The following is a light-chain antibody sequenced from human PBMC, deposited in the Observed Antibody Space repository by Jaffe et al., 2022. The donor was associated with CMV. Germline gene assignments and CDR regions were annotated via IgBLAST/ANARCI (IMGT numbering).Light chain of an antibody. V-gene: IGKV3-11*01. CDR2: DAS. Sequence: EIVLTQSPATLSLSPGERATLSCRASQSVSSYLAWYQQKPGQAPRLLIYDASNRATGIPARFSGSGSGTDFTLTISSLEPEDFAVYYCQQRGNWPPTFGQGTRLEIK. CDR1: QSVSSY. CDR3: QQRGNWPPT. J-gene: IGKJ5*01.